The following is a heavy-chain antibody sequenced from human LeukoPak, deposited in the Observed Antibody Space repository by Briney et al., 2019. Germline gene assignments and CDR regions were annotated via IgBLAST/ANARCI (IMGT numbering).Heavy chain of an antibody. D-gene: IGHD2-21*01. Sequence: ASVKVSCKASGYTFTSYYMHWVRQAPGQGLEWMGIINPSGGSTSYAQKFQGRVTMTRDMSTSTVYMELSSLRSEDTAVYYCARAVVVAGFAPWSHPTLVTVSS. CDR3: ARAVVVAGFAP. CDR1: GYTFTSYY. J-gene: IGHJ5*02. CDR2: INPSGGST. V-gene: IGHV1-46*01.